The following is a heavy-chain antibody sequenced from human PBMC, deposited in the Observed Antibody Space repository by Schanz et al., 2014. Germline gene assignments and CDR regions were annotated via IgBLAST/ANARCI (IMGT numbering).Heavy chain of an antibody. D-gene: IGHD5-12*01. Sequence: EVQLVESGGGVVQPGRSLRLSCAASGFTFSTHAMHWVRQAPGKGLEWVSAMNESHSTIYYADSVRGRFTISRDNAENTLFLQMNSLRAEDTAVYYCARKVVATIGGYYDNWGQGTLVIVSS. CDR3: ARKVVATIGGYYDN. CDR1: GFTFSTHA. V-gene: IGHV3-23*04. CDR2: MNESHSTI. J-gene: IGHJ4*02.